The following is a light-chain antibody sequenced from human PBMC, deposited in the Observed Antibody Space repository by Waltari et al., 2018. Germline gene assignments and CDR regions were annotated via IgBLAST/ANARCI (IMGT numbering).Light chain of an antibody. J-gene: IGLJ2*01. CDR2: YDS. Sequence: SYVVTQSPSVSVAPGETARITCGGDNIGSKSVHWYQQRPGQAPVLVISYDSDRPSGIPGRFSGSNSGNTATLIISWVEAEDEADYYCLVWHSTIDHQGVFGGGTKLTVL. CDR1: NIGSKS. CDR3: LVWHSTIDHQGV. V-gene: IGLV3-21*04.